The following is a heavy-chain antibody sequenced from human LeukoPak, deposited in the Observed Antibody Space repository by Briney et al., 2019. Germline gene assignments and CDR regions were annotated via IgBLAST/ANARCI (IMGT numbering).Heavy chain of an antibody. CDR2: IWYDGSKK. CDR3: ARWWRVDIIFYYHIDV. Sequence: PGGSLRLSCAASGFTFSSFGMHWVRQGPGKGLEWVAAIWYDGSKKYYADSVKGRFTISRDNSKNTLYLQMNSLRAEDTAVYFCARWWRVDIIFYYHIDVWGKETTVTVSS. D-gene: IGHD4-23*01. CDR1: GFTFSSFG. J-gene: IGHJ6*03. V-gene: IGHV3-33*01.